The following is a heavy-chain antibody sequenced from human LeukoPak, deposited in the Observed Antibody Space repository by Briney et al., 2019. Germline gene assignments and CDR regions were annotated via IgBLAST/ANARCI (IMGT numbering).Heavy chain of an antibody. CDR2: IYSGGST. D-gene: IGHD6-19*01. CDR1: GFSVGSNY. Sequence: PGGSLRLSCAASGFSVGSNYMSWVRQAPGKGLEWVSVIYSGGSTYYADSVKGRFTISRDNAKNSLYLQMNSLRAEDTAVYYCARVSIAVAGGDYWGQGTLVTVSS. CDR3: ARVSIAVAGGDY. V-gene: IGHV3-53*01. J-gene: IGHJ4*02.